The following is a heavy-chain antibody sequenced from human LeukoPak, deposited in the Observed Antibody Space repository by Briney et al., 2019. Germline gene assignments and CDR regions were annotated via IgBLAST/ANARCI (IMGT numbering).Heavy chain of an antibody. Sequence: GESLRLSCAASGSTVSSKDMNWVRQAPGKGLEWVSVLYSGGRTYYADSVKGRFTISRDNSKNTLYLQMNSLRAEDTAVYYCARDGIVGATDYWGQGTLVTVSS. CDR1: GSTVSSKD. CDR2: LYSGGRT. CDR3: ARDGIVGATDY. J-gene: IGHJ4*02. V-gene: IGHV3-53*01. D-gene: IGHD1-26*01.